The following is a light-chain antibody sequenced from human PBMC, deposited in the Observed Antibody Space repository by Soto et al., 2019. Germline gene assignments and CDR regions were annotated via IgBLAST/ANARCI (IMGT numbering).Light chain of an antibody. CDR2: GAS. CDR3: QHYNYWPYT. V-gene: IGKV3-15*01. CDR1: QSVDIN. J-gene: IGKJ2*01. Sequence: EIVLTQSPATLSVSPGERVTLSCRASQSVDINLAWYQQKPGQAPRLLIYGASTRATDMSGTFSGRGSGTEFTLTISNVRPEDFAVYYCQHYNYWPYTFGQGTKVDIK.